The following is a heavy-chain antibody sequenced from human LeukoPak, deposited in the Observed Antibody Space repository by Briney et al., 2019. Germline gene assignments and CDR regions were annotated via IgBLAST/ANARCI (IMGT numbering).Heavy chain of an antibody. V-gene: IGHV4-59*08. CDR2: IYYSGST. D-gene: IGHD3-3*01. CDR3: ARLPPPDPYYDFWSGYSPSHLDI. Sequence: PSETLSLTCTVSGGSISSYYWSWIRQPPGKGVEWIGYIYYSGSTNYNPSLKSRVTISVDTSKNQFSLKLSSVTAADTAVYYCARLPPPDPYYDFWSGYSPSHLDIWGQGTMVTVSS. J-gene: IGHJ3*02. CDR1: GGSISSYY.